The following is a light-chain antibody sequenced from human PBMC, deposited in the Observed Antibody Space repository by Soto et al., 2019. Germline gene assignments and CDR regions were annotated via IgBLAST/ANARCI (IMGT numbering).Light chain of an antibody. V-gene: IGKV3-15*01. CDR3: QQYNNLPPDT. CDR1: QSVNNN. Sequence: EIILTQSPASLSVSPGERATLSCRASQSVNNNLAWYQQKPGQAPRLLIYGASTRATGIPGRFRGSGSGTEFTLTITSLHSEDSAVYFCQQYNNLPPDTFGQGTKLEIK. J-gene: IGKJ2*01. CDR2: GAS.